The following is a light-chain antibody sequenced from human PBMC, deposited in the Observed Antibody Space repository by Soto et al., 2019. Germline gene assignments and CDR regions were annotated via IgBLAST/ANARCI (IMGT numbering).Light chain of an antibody. CDR3: QQYNNWPPLT. Sequence: DISMTQSPSSLSASVGDRVTITCRASESISSYLAWYQQKPGQAPKLLIYGASSWQSGFPARFSGSGSGTEFTLTISSLQSEDFAVYYCQQYNNWPPLTFGQGTQVEI. V-gene: IGKV1-39*01. J-gene: IGKJ5*01. CDR1: ESISSY. CDR2: GAS.